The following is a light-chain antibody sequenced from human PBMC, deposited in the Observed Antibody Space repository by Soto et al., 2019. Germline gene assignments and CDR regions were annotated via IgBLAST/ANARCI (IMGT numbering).Light chain of an antibody. V-gene: IGLV1-47*01. CDR2: RNN. J-gene: IGLJ1*01. CDR1: SSNIGSNY. Sequence: QSVVTQPPSASGTPGQRVTISCSGSSSNIGSNYVYWYQQLPGTAPKLLIYRNNQRPSAVPDRFSGSKSGTSASLAISGLRSEDEADYYCAAWDDSLSAVYVFGTGTKVTVL. CDR3: AAWDDSLSAVYV.